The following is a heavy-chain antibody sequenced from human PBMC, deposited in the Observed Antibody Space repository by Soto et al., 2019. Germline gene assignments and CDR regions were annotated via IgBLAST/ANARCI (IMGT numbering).Heavy chain of an antibody. CDR1: GGTFSSCA. Sequence: QVQLVQSGAEVQKPGSSVKVSCKASGGTFSSCAISWVRQAPGQGLEWMGGIIPISETTNYAQKFQGRVTITADESKSTAYMELSSLRSEDTAVYYCARSQGSSTSLEIYYYYYYGMDVWGQGTTVTVSS. V-gene: IGHV1-69*01. D-gene: IGHD2-2*01. J-gene: IGHJ6*02. CDR2: IIPISETT. CDR3: ARSQGSSTSLEIYYYYYYGMDV.